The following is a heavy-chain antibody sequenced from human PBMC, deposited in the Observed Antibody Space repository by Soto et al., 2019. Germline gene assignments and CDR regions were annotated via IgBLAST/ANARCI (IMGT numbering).Heavy chain of an antibody. D-gene: IGHD2-2*01. Sequence: SVPFSCKTSGYTFSNYCITWVRHAPGQPLEWLGWISLYSDGTNYAQKFQGRVSMTTDTSTTTAYMELRSLRSDDTAVYYCARVVPGAEAWFGPWGQGTLVTVSS. V-gene: IGHV1-18*01. CDR1: GYTFSNYC. J-gene: IGHJ5*02. CDR2: ISLYSDGT. CDR3: ARVVPGAEAWFGP.